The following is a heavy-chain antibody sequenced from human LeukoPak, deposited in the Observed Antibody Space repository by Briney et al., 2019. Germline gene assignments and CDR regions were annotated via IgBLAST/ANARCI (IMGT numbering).Heavy chain of an antibody. CDR3: ARVRLADERAWAY. J-gene: IGHJ4*02. CDR2: ITPKSGDT. Sequence: AVKVSCKASGYTFSDFYIHWVRQATGQDLEYLGWITPKSGDTYSPQRFQGRVTMTRDASISTAYMELSSLRSDDTAVYFCARVRLADERAWAYWGQGTLVTVSS. CDR1: GYTFSDFY. V-gene: IGHV1-2*02. D-gene: IGHD3-3*02.